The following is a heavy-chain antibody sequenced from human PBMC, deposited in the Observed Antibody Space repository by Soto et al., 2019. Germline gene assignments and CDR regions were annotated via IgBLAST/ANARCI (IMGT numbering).Heavy chain of an antibody. D-gene: IGHD3-10*01. CDR3: ASPIKPGGYFQH. Sequence: QVQLVQSGAEVKKPGSSVKVSCKASGGTFSSYAISWVRQAPGQGLEWMGGIIPIFGTANYAQKFQGRVTIYAEESTSTAYMELSSLRSEDTAVYYCASPIKPGGYFQHWGQGTLVTVSS. CDR1: GGTFSSYA. CDR2: IIPIFGTA. V-gene: IGHV1-69*12. J-gene: IGHJ1*01.